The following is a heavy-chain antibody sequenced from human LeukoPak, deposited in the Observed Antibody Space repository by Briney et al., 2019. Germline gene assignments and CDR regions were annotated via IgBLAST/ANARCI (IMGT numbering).Heavy chain of an antibody. CDR1: GDSVSSNSAA. D-gene: IGHD3-22*01. CDR2: TYYRSKWYN. CDR3: ARAPYYYDSSGYFDAFDI. V-gene: IGHV6-1*01. J-gene: IGHJ3*02. Sequence: SQTLSLTCAISGDSVSSNSAAWNWIRQSPSRGLEWLGRTYYRSKWYNDYAVSVKSRITINPDTSKNQFSLQLNSVTPEDTAVYYCARAPYYYDSSGYFDAFDIWGQGTMVTVSS.